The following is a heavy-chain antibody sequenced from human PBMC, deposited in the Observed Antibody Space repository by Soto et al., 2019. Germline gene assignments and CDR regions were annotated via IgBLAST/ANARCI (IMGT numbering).Heavy chain of an antibody. CDR3: ARGLITGSSYSGGWYYFDS. Sequence: SETLSLTCTVSGGSISDDTYYWGWIRQPPGKGLEWIGSIYYSGTSSYNPSLKSRVTMSVDTSKNQLSLELRSVTATDTAVYYCARGLITGSSYSGGWYYFDSWGQGTLVT. J-gene: IGHJ4*02. D-gene: IGHD1-26*01. CDR2: IYYSGTS. CDR1: GGSISDDTYY. V-gene: IGHV4-39*02.